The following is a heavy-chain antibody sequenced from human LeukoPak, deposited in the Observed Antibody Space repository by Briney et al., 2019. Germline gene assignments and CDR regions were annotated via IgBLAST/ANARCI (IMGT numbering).Heavy chain of an antibody. D-gene: IGHD6-13*01. Sequence: SETLSLTCTVSGGSISSYYWSWIRQPPGKGLEWIGYIYYSGSTNYNASLKSRVTISVDTSKNQFSLKLSFVTAADTAVYYCARGVAAPGTGGLSWFDPWGQGTLVTVSS. CDR1: GGSISSYY. CDR2: IYYSGST. CDR3: ARGVAAPGTGGLSWFDP. J-gene: IGHJ5*02. V-gene: IGHV4-59*01.